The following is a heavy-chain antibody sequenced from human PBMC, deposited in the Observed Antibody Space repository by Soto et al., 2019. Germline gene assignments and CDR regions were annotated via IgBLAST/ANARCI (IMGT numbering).Heavy chain of an antibody. Sequence: ASVKVSCKSSGYTFSMSGISWVRQAPGQGLEWMGWISGYNGNTNYEQKFQDRVTMTTDTTTNTAYMELSSLRSEDTAVYYCARDISYSGSYLDAFDIWGQGTMVTVSS. V-gene: IGHV1-18*01. CDR2: ISGYNGNT. D-gene: IGHD1-26*01. CDR3: ARDISYSGSYLDAFDI. J-gene: IGHJ3*02. CDR1: GYTFSMSG.